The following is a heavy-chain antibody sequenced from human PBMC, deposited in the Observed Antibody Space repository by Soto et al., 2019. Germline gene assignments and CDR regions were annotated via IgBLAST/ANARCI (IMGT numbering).Heavy chain of an antibody. V-gene: IGHV3-21*01. Sequence: GGSLRLSCAASGFIFSSYRMNWVRQAPGKGLEWIXSXSXXXRXIXXXDXXXXRFTVSRDNSNNSLYLQMENLRAEDTAVYYCVSKQVIGYYYGLDVWGQGTTVTVSS. CDR3: VSKQVIGYYYGLDV. CDR1: GFIFSSYR. CDR2: XSXXXRXI. D-gene: IGHD2-15*01. J-gene: IGHJ6*02.